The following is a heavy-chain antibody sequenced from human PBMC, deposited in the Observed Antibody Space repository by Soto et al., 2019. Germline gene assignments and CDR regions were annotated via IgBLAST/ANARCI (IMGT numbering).Heavy chain of an antibody. CDR1: GYIFSNYW. D-gene: IGHD6-13*01. V-gene: IGHV5-51*01. J-gene: IGHJ6*02. CDR2: IYPRKSDI. CDR3: ATTSAAGKYYYGMDV. Sequence: GESLKISCQASGYIFSNYWIAWVRLMPGKGLEYMGIIYPRKSDIRYTPPFQGQVTISADESTSTAYLQWSSLKASDTAMYYCATTSAAGKYYYGMDVWGQGTTVTVSS.